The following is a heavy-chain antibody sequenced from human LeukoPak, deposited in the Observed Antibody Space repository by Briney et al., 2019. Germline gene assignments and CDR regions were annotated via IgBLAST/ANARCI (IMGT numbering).Heavy chain of an antibody. CDR3: ARLGIAAAGHTLFDY. CDR2: INPSGGST. D-gene: IGHD6-13*01. CDR1: GYTFTSYY. Sequence: ASVKVSCKASGYTFTSYYMHWVRQAPGQGLEWMGIINPSGGSTSYAQKFQGRVTMTRGTSTSTVYMELSSLRSEDTAVYYCARLGIAAAGHTLFDYWGQGTLVTVSS. V-gene: IGHV1-46*01. J-gene: IGHJ4*02.